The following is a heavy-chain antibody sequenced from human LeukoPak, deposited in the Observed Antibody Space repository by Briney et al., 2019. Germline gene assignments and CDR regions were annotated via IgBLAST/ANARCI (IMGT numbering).Heavy chain of an antibody. CDR1: GFTFSDYE. V-gene: IGHV3-48*03. CDR2: ISGRGRAI. Sequence: GGSLRLSCAASGFTFSDYEMVWVRQAPGEGLAWISHISGRGRAIYYADSVKGRFTVSRDNAKNTLYLQMNSLRVEDTAIYYCSRDGSGWQLRPDSLHIWGKGTMVTVSS. D-gene: IGHD6-19*01. CDR3: SRDGSGWQLRPDSLHI. J-gene: IGHJ3*02.